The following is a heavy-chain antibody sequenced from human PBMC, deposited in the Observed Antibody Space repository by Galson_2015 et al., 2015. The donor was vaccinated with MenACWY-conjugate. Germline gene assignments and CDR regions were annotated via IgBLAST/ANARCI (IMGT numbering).Heavy chain of an antibody. CDR1: GYSFTSYW. D-gene: IGHD3-9*01. Sequence: QSGAEVKKPGESLKISCKGSGYSFTSYWIGWVRQMPGKGLEWMGIIYPGDSDTRYSPSFQGQVTISADKSIGTAYLQWSSLKASDTAMYYCARPYYDILTGWGWFDPWGQGTLVTVSS. V-gene: IGHV5-51*01. CDR2: IYPGDSDT. J-gene: IGHJ5*02. CDR3: ARPYYDILTGWGWFDP.